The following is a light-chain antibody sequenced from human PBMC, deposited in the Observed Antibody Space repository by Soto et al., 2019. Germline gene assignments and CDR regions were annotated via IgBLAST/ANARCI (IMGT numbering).Light chain of an antibody. CDR2: LNSDGSH. CDR3: QTWGTGIHV. Sequence: VLTQSPSASASLGASVKLTCTLSSGHSSYAIAWHQQQPEKGPRYLMKLNSDGSHSKGDGIPDRFSGSSSGAERYLISSSLQSEDEADYYCQTWGTGIHVFGTGTKLTVL. CDR1: SGHSSYA. J-gene: IGLJ1*01. V-gene: IGLV4-69*01.